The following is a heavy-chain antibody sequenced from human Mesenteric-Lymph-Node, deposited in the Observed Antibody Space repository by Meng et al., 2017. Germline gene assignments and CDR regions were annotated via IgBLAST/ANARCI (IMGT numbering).Heavy chain of an antibody. Sequence: QVQLVQSGAELKKPGASVKVSCKASGYTLTTYAMNWVRQAPGQGLEWMGWINNNTGKPTYAQGLTGRFVFSLDTSVNMAYLQITSLKAEDTAVYYCVRGDWFDPWGQETLVTVSS. CDR2: INNNTGKP. V-gene: IGHV7-4-1*04. CDR3: VRGDWFDP. CDR1: GYTLTTYA. J-gene: IGHJ5*02.